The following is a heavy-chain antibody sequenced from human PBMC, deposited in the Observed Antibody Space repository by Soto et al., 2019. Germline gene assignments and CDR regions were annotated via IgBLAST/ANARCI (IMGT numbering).Heavy chain of an antibody. CDR3: ARGLTSEWEPLSWFDP. CDR2: IWYDGSNK. Sequence: GGSLRLSCAASGFTFSSYGMHWVRQAPGKGLEWVAVIWYDGSNKYYADSVKGRFTISRDNSKNTLYLQMNSLRAEDTAVYYCARGLTSEWEPLSWFDPWGQGTLVTVSS. J-gene: IGHJ5*02. V-gene: IGHV3-33*01. CDR1: GFTFSSYG. D-gene: IGHD1-26*01.